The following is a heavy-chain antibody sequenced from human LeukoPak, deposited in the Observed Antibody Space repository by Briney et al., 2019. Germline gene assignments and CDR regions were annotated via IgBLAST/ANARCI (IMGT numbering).Heavy chain of an antibody. CDR3: ARTSGGSFIGDFVY. D-gene: IGHD2-15*01. CDR1: GFTFSSYS. Sequence: PGGSLRLSCAASGFTFSSYSMSWVRQAPGKGLEWVSSISSSSSYRYYADSVKGRFTISRDNAKNSLYLQMNSLRAEDTAVYYCARTSGGSFIGDFVYWGQGTLVTVSS. CDR2: ISSSSSYR. J-gene: IGHJ4*02. V-gene: IGHV3-21*01.